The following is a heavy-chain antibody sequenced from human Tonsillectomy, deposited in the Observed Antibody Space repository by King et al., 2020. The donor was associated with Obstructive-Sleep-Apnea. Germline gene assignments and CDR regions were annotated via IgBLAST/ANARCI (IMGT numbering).Heavy chain of an antibody. CDR1: GFTFIDYY. CDR2: INSRSSAI. Sequence: VQLVESGGGLVQPGGSLRLSCAASGFTFIDYYMNWVRQAPGKGLEWVSYINSRSSAIYYADSVKGRFTISRDNAKNSLYLQMNSLSADDTAVYYCARGIRGFDAFDIWGQGTMVTVSS. CDR3: ARGIRGFDAFDI. J-gene: IGHJ3*02. D-gene: IGHD2-15*01. V-gene: IGHV3-48*04.